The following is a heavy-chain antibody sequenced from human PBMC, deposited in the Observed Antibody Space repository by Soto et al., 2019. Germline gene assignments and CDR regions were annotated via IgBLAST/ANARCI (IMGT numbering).Heavy chain of an antibody. V-gene: IGHV5-51*01. CDR3: ALGGSRWLVPRAEYFQH. CDR2: IYPGDSDT. Sequence: GESLKISCKGSGYSFTSYWIGWVRQMPGKGLEWMGIIYPGDSDTRYSPSFQGQVTISADKSISTAYPQWSSLKASDTAMYYCALGGSRWLVPRAEYFQHWGQGTLVTVSS. D-gene: IGHD6-19*01. J-gene: IGHJ1*01. CDR1: GYSFTSYW.